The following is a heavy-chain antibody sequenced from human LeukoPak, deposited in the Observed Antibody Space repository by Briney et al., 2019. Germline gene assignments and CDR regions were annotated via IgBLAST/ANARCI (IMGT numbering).Heavy chain of an antibody. CDR1: AFTFANYA. CDR3: AKDVRSSGWFEEF. V-gene: IGHV3-23*01. Sequence: PGGSLRLSCAASAFTFANYAMSWVRQTPGKGLEWVSTISGTGDNTYYADSVKGRFTISRDNSKSTLYLQMNSLRAEDTAIYYCAKDVRSSGWFEEFWGRGTVDSVST. D-gene: IGHD6-19*01. J-gene: IGHJ4*02. CDR2: ISGTGDNT.